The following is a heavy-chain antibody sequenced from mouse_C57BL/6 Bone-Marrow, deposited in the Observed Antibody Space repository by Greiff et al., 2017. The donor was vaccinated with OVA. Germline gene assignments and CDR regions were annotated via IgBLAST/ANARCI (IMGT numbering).Heavy chain of an antibody. J-gene: IGHJ4*01. Sequence: EVQLQQSGPELVQPGASVRIPCTASGYTFTDYYMDWVQQSPGKTLEWIGVINPNNGGSISNHNFKGKATLTVAKSSSTAYMDLRIMRSEDAADDDCERREYYDDDEGAMDYWGQGTSVTVSA. D-gene: IGHD2-4*01. CDR1: GYTFTDYY. CDR3: ERREYYDDDEGAMDY. V-gene: IGHV1-18*01. CDR2: INPNNGGS.